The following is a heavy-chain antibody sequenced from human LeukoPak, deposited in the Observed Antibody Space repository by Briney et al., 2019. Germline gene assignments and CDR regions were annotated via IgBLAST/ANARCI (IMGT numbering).Heavy chain of an antibody. Sequence: PSETLSLTCAVYGGSFSGYYWSWIRQPPGKGLEWIGYIYYSGSTNYNPSLKSRVTISVDTSKNQFSLKLSSVTAADTAVYYCARVQDYYDSSGYYEARAFDIWGQGTMVTVSS. D-gene: IGHD3-22*01. CDR3: ARVQDYYDSSGYYEARAFDI. J-gene: IGHJ3*02. CDR2: IYYSGST. V-gene: IGHV4-59*12. CDR1: GGSFSGYY.